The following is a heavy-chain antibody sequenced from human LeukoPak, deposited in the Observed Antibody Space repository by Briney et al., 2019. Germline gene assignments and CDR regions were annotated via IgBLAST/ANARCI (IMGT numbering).Heavy chain of an antibody. CDR2: INHSGNT. V-gene: IGHV4-34*01. CDR3: AISPLRYCSGGVCSHGWFDP. D-gene: IGHD2-15*01. Sequence: PSETLSLTCAVYGGSFSDSYWSWIRQPPGKGLEWIGEINHSGNTNYNPSLKSRVTISIDTSKNQFSLKLTSVTAADTAVYYCAISPLRYCSGGVCSHGWFDPWGQGTLVTVSS. J-gene: IGHJ5*02. CDR1: GGSFSDSY.